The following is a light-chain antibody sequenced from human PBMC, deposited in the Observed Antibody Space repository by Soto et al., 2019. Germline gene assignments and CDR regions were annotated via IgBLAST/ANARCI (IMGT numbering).Light chain of an antibody. Sequence: SYELTQPPSVSVAPGKTARITCGGNNIGSKSVHWYQQKQGQAPVLVIYYDSDRPSGIPERFSGSNSGNTAALTISRVEAGDEADYYCQVWDSSSDRVVFGGGTKGTVL. CDR2: YDS. V-gene: IGLV3-21*04. CDR3: QVWDSSSDRVV. CDR1: NIGSKS. J-gene: IGLJ2*01.